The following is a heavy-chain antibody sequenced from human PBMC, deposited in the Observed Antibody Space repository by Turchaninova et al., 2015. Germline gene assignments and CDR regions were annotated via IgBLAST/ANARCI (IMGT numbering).Heavy chain of an antibody. CDR2: IYSSGST. Sequence: QLQLQESGPGLVKPSETLSLTCPVPGGSIRSSSYFWGWLRTPPRKGLEWIASIYSSGSTSYNPSLKSRVTISVDTSKNQFSLKLSSVTAADTAVYYCARSYRGYYDTSGRSSFDYWGQGTLVTVSS. J-gene: IGHJ4*02. CDR3: ARSYRGYYDTSGRSSFDY. V-gene: IGHV4-39*07. D-gene: IGHD3-22*01. CDR1: GGSIRSSSYF.